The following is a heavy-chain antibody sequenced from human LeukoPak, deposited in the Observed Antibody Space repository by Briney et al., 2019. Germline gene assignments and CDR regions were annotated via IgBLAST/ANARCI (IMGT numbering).Heavy chain of an antibody. D-gene: IGHD5-18*01. V-gene: IGHV1-2*02. CDR3: ARRAREYSHDAFDI. CDR1: GYTFTGYY. J-gene: IGHJ3*02. Sequence: ASVRVSCKASGYTFTGYYMHWVRQAPGQGLEWMGWINPNSGGTNYAQKFQGRFSVTRDTSISTAYMELSRLRSDDTAVYYCARRAREYSHDAFDIWGQGTMVTVSS. CDR2: INPNSGGT.